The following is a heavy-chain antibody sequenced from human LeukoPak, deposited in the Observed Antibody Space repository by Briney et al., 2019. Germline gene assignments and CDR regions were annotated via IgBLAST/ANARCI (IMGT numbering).Heavy chain of an antibody. CDR2: IISDGSRT. J-gene: IGHJ3*02. D-gene: IGHD6-19*01. CDR3: AREDVNIAVAASGPFDI. Sequence: PGGSLRLSCAASGFTFSSYWMHWVRQAPGKGLVWVSRIISDGSRTGYADPVKGRFTISRDNAKNKLYLQMNSLRAEDTAVYYCAREDVNIAVAASGPFDIWGQGTMVTVSS. V-gene: IGHV3-74*01. CDR1: GFTFSSYW.